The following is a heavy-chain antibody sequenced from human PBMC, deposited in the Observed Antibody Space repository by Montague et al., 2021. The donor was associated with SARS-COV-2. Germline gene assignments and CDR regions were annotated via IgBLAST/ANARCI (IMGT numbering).Heavy chain of an antibody. CDR3: ARSGGEQHGRARYYYYYGMDV. D-gene: IGHD3-16*01. CDR1: GASFSGYY. J-gene: IGHJ6*02. CDR2: INHSGST. V-gene: IGHV4-34*01. Sequence: SETLSLTCAVYGASFSGYYWSWIRQPPGKGLEWIGEINHSGSTNYNPSLKSRVTISVDTSKNQFSLKLSSVTAADTAVYYCARSGGEQHGRARYYYYYGMDVWGQGTTVTVSS.